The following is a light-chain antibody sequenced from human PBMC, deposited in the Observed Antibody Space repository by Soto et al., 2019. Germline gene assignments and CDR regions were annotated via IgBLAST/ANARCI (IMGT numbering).Light chain of an antibody. Sequence: QSVLTQPASVSGSPGQSITISCTGASSDVGGFNFVSWYQQPPGKAPKLMIYDVSHRPSGVSNRFSGSKSGNTASLTISGLQAEDEGDYYCSSYTTSRTIVFGAGTKVT. J-gene: IGLJ1*01. V-gene: IGLV2-14*01. CDR1: SSDVGGFNF. CDR2: DVS. CDR3: SSYTTSRTIV.